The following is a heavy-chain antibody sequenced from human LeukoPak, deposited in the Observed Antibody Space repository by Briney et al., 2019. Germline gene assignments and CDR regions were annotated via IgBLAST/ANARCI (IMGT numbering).Heavy chain of an antibody. D-gene: IGHD4-17*01. V-gene: IGHV3-21*01. J-gene: IGHJ4*02. Sequence: PGGSLRLSCAASGFTFSSYSMNWVRQAPGKGLEWVSSISSSSSYIYYADSVKGRFTIPRDNAKNSLYLQVNSLRAEDTAVYYCARMEDYGDSKSDYWGQGTLVTVSS. CDR3: ARMEDYGDSKSDY. CDR2: ISSSSSYI. CDR1: GFTFSSYS.